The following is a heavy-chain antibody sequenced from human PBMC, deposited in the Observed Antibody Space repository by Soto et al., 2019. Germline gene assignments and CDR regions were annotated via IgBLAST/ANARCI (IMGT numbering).Heavy chain of an antibody. CDR1: GFSLSTSGVG. CDR2: IYWDDDK. D-gene: IGHD4-17*01. V-gene: IGHV2-5*02. J-gene: IGHJ5*02. CDR3: AHRRATVTYDMPWFDP. Sequence: QITLKESGPTLVKPTQTLTLTCTFSGFSLSTSGVGVGWIRQPPGKALEWLALIYWDDDKRYSPSLKSRLTITQDTSKNQVILTMTNMDPVDTATYYCAHRRATVTYDMPWFDPWGQGTLVTVSS.